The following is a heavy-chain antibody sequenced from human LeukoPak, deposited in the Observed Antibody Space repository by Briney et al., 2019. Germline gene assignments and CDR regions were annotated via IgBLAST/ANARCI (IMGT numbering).Heavy chain of an antibody. V-gene: IGHV4-39*01. Sequence: PSETLSLTCTVSGGSISSSSYYWGWIRQPPGKGLEWIGSIYYSGSTYYNPSLKSRVTISVDTSKNQFSLKLSSVTAADTAVYYCAKRTARVAGTGYFQHWGQGTLVTVSS. CDR3: AKRTARVAGTGYFQH. CDR2: IYYSGST. D-gene: IGHD6-19*01. J-gene: IGHJ1*01. CDR1: GGSISSSSYY.